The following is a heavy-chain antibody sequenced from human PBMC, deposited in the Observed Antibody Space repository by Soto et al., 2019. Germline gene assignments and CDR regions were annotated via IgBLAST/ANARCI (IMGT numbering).Heavy chain of an antibody. CDR1: GGSISSGGYY. CDR2: IYYSGST. D-gene: IGHD3-10*01. V-gene: IGHV4-31*03. CDR3: ARGGTQMTDYYGSGSYRFDY. Sequence: SETLSLTCTVSGGSISSGGYYWSWIRQHPGKGLEWIGYIYYSGSTYYNPSLKSRVTISVDTSKNQFSLKLSSVTAADTAVYYCARGGTQMTDYYGSGSYRFDYWGQGTLVTVSS. J-gene: IGHJ4*02.